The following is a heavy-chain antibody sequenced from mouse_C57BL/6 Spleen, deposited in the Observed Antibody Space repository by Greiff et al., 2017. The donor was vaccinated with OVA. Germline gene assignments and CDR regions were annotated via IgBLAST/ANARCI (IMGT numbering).Heavy chain of an antibody. Sequence: VQLQQSGAELVMPGASVKLSCKASGYTFTSYWMHWVKQRPGQGLEWIGEIDPSDSYTNYNQKFKGKSTLTVDKSSSTAYMQLSSLTSEDSAVYYCARNYDGYYRFAYWGQGTLVTVSA. V-gene: IGHV1-69*01. D-gene: IGHD2-3*01. CDR3: ARNYDGYYRFAY. J-gene: IGHJ3*01. CDR2: IDPSDSYT. CDR1: GYTFTSYW.